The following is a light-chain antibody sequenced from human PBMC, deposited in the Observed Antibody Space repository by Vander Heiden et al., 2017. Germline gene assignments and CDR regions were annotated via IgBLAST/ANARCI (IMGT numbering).Light chain of an antibody. CDR1: PSVSSN. CDR3: QRYNNWPPRT. V-gene: IGKV3-15*01. CDR2: GAF. Sequence: ELVMTQSLATLSVPPGQRATLSCRASPSVSSNLAWYQQKPGQAPRLRIYGAFTRATGIPARFSGSGSGTEFTLTISSLKSEDFAVESCQRYNNWPPRTFGQGTKVEIK. J-gene: IGKJ1*01.